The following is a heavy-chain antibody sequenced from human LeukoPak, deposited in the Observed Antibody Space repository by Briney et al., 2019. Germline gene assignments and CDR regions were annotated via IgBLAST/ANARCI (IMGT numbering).Heavy chain of an antibody. CDR1: GFTFSSYS. D-gene: IGHD3-22*01. J-gene: IGHJ4*02. CDR3: ATTYYYDSSGYYFDY. CDR2: ISSSSSYM. Sequence: GGSLRLSCAASGFTFSSYSMNWVRQAPGKGLEWVSSISSSSSYMYYADSVKGRFTISRDNAKNSLYLQMNSLRAEDTAVYYCATTYYYDSSGYYFDYWGQGTLVTVSS. V-gene: IGHV3-21*01.